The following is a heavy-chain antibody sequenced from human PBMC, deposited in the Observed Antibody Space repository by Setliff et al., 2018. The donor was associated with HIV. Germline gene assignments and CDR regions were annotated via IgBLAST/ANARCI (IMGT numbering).Heavy chain of an antibody. CDR2: ITSYNGNT. Sequence: ASVKVSCKASGYTFCNYGITWVRHAPGQGLEWMGWITSYNGNTNYAKKFKGRVTMTTDTSTSIAYMELKSLRSEDTAVYYCARDHHSGRGSNFPWYSDLWGRGTLVTVAS. CDR3: ARDHHSGRGSNFPWYSDL. D-gene: IGHD1-26*01. V-gene: IGHV1-18*01. J-gene: IGHJ2*01. CDR1: GYTFCNYG.